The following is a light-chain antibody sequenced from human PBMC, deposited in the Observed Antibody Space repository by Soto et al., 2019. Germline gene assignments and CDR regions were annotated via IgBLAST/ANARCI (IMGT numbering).Light chain of an antibody. V-gene: IGKV1-17*01. CDR1: QGIRDA. Sequence: DIQMTQSPSSLSASVGDRVTITCRASQGIRDALGWYQQKPGKAPKRLIYAASSLQSGVPSRFSCSGSGTEFTLTISSLQPEDFATYYCLQHNSYPQPFGQGTKVEIK. J-gene: IGKJ1*01. CDR2: AAS. CDR3: LQHNSYPQP.